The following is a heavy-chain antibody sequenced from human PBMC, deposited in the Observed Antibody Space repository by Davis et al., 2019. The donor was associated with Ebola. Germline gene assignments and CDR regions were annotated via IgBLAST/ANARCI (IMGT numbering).Heavy chain of an antibody. CDR1: GFTFSSYS. D-gene: IGHD6-19*01. V-gene: IGHV3-21*01. Sequence: GESLKISCAASGFTFSSYSMNWVRQAPGKGLEWVSSISSSSSYIYYADSVKGRFTISRDNAKNSLYLQMNSLRAEDTAVYYCARDRWLAFWYFDLWGRGTLVTVSS. CDR2: ISSSSSYI. J-gene: IGHJ2*01. CDR3: ARDRWLAFWYFDL.